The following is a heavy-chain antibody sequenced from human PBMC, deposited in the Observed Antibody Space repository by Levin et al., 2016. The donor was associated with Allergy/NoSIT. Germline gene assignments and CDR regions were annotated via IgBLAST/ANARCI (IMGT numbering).Heavy chain of an antibody. CDR3: ARGYGDGSTYYYYGMDV. CDR1: GGSTSSYY. D-gene: IGHD4-17*01. Sequence: SETLSLTCTVSGGSTSSYYWSWIRQPPGKGLEWIGYIYYSGSTNYNPSLKSRVTISVDTSKNQFSLKLSSVTAADTAVYYCARGYGDGSTYYYYGMDVWGQGTTVTVSS. CDR2: IYYSGST. V-gene: IGHV4-59*12. J-gene: IGHJ6*02.